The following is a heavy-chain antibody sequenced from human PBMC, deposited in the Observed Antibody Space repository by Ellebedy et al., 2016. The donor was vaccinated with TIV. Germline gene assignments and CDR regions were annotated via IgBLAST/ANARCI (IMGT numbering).Heavy chain of an antibody. J-gene: IGHJ4*02. CDR3: AREQSPYYEILTGSFDY. Sequence: PGGSLRLSCAASGFTFSNYWMTWVRQAPGKGPECVANIKQDGSEKYYVDLVKGRFTISRENSKSTLYLEMKSLRVEDTAVYYCAREQSPYYEILTGSFDYWGQGALVTVSS. V-gene: IGHV3-7*01. D-gene: IGHD3-9*01. CDR1: GFTFSNYW. CDR2: IKQDGSEK.